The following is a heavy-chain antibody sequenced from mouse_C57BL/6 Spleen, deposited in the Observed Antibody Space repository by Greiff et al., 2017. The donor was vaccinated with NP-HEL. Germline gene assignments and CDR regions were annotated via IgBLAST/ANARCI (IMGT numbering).Heavy chain of an antibody. D-gene: IGHD4-1*01. CDR1: GFNIKNTY. CDR3: ARSLTGMRYFDV. J-gene: IGHJ1*03. CDR2: IDPANGNT. Sequence: EVKLMESVAELVRPGASVKLSCTASGFNIKNTYMHWVKQRPEQGLEWIGRIDPANGNTKYAPKFQGKATITADTSSNTAYLQLSSLTSEDTAIYYCARSLTGMRYFDVWGTGTTVTVSS. V-gene: IGHV14-3*01.